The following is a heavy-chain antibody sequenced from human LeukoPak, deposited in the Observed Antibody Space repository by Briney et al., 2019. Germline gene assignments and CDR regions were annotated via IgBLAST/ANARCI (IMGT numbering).Heavy chain of an antibody. D-gene: IGHD2-15*01. J-gene: IGHJ5*02. CDR2: ISGSGGST. CDR3: ARDRTSVVAASIPNWFDP. Sequence: GRSLRLSCAASGFTFSSYAMSWVRQAPGKGLEWVSAISGSGGSTYYADSVKGRFTISRDNSKNTLYLQMNSLRAEDTAVYYCARDRTSVVAASIPNWFDPWGQGTLVTVSS. CDR1: GFTFSSYA. V-gene: IGHV3-23*01.